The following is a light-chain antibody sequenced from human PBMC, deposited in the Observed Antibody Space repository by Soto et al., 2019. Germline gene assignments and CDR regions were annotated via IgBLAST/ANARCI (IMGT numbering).Light chain of an antibody. Sequence: DIQMTQSPSSLSASVGDSVTITWQASQDITKNLNWYQQKPGKAPKLLIYDASNLEAGVPSRFSGSGSGTDFTSTISSLQPEDIATYYCQHHDNLPRLTFGGGTKVEIK. CDR3: QHHDNLPRLT. V-gene: IGKV1-33*01. J-gene: IGKJ4*01. CDR2: DAS. CDR1: QDITKN.